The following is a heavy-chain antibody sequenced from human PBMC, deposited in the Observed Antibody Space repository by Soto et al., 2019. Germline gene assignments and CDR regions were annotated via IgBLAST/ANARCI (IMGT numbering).Heavy chain of an antibody. D-gene: IGHD1-26*01. Sequence: GGSLRLSSAASGFTFSDYYMSWIRQAPGKGLEWVSYISSSSSYTNYADSVKGRFTISRDNAKNSLYLQMNSLRAQDPAVYYWARSTATVSSYFGYWEQGTLVTVSS. CDR2: ISSSSSYT. CDR3: ARSTATVSSYFGY. V-gene: IGHV3-11*03. CDR1: GFTFSDYY. J-gene: IGHJ4*02.